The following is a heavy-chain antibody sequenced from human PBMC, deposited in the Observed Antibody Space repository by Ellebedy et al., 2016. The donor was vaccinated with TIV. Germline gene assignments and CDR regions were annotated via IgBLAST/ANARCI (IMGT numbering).Heavy chain of an antibody. D-gene: IGHD2/OR15-2a*01. CDR1: ELNVSSNY. J-gene: IGHJ3*02. CDR3: ARETFNDVDLNLWGLFDI. V-gene: IGHV3-66*01. CDR2: ISIDSTT. Sequence: GGSLRLSCAASELNVSSNYMSWVRQAPGKGLEWVSVISIDSTTYYADSVKGRFPISRDTSENTLYIQMNSLRAEDTAVYYCARETFNDVDLNLWGLFDIWGQGTMVTVSS.